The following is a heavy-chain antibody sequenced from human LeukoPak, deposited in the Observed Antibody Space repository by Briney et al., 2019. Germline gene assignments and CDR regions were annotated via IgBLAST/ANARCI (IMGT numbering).Heavy chain of an antibody. V-gene: IGHV3-9*01. CDR1: GFTFDDYA. J-gene: IGHJ4*02. CDR2: ISWNSGSI. D-gene: IGHD2-21*02. Sequence: GRSLRLSCAASGFTFDDYAMHWVRQAPGKGLEWVSGISWNSGSIGYADSVKGRFTISRDNAKNSLYLQMNSLRAEDTALYYCAKSPCGGDCYSFDYWGQGTLVTVSS. CDR3: AKSPCGGDCYSFDY.